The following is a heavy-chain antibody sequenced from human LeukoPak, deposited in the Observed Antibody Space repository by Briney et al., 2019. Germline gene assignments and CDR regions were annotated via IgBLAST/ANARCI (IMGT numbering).Heavy chain of an antibody. CDR1: GYSFTSHW. D-gene: IGHD4-17*01. CDR2: IDPTDSYT. Sequence: GESLKISSKGSGYSFTSHWISWVRQMPGKGLEWMGRIDPTDSYTTYGPSFQGPVAISVDKSINTAYLQWRSLRASDTAVYYCGRHDRYGDIEYWGQGNLVAVTS. V-gene: IGHV5-10-1*01. J-gene: IGHJ4*02. CDR3: GRHDRYGDIEY.